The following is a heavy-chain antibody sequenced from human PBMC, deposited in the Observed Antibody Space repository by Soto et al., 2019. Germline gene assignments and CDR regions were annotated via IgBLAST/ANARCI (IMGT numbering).Heavy chain of an antibody. D-gene: IGHD4-17*01. CDR2: INHSGST. CDR1: GGSFSGYY. J-gene: IGHJ4*02. CDR3: ARGLPMTTVVKGGNGDY. Sequence: PSETLSLTCAVYGGSFSGYYWSRIRQPPGKGLEWIGEINHSGSTNYNPSLKSRVTISVDTSKNQFSLKLSSVTAADTAVYYCARGLPMTTVVKGGNGDYWGQGTLVTVSS. V-gene: IGHV4-34*01.